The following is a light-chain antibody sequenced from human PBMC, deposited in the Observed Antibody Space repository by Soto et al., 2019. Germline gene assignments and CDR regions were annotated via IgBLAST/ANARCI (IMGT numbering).Light chain of an antibody. CDR2: DAS. CDR1: QSVGSN. V-gene: IGKV3-11*01. Sequence: EIAVTQSTTTLTVSPGERATLSFRASQSVGSNLAWYQQKAGQAPRLLIYDASTRATGIPARFSGSGSGTDFTLTISGLEPEDVAVYCCQQRSDWPLGPSGGGTKVDIK. J-gene: IGKJ4*01. CDR3: QQRSDWPLGP.